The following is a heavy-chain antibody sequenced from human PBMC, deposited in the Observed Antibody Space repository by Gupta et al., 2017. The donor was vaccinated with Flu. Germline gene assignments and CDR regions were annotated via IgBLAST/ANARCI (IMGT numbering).Heavy chain of an antibody. CDR1: GVTRNSSA. J-gene: IGHJ4*02. CDR3: AEDRSCWGYYYTSDY. Sequence: EVQLLESGGGLVQPGGSPRPAGAASGVTRNSSAITWVRLAPGKGLECVSVIMGSGDRTYYADVVNGRFTISRDNSKNRLYLQMNSLTAENTAVYYCAEDRSCWGYYYTSDYCCLVALVT. V-gene: IGHV3-23*01. D-gene: IGHD3-22*01. CDR2: IMGSGDRT.